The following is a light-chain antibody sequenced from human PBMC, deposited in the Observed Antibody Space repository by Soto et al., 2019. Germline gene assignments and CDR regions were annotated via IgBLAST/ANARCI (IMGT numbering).Light chain of an antibody. Sequence: DIQMAQSPSTLSASVGDRLTVTCRASQTITSWMAWYQQKPGKAPKILIYDASTLESGVPSRFSGSGSGTELTLTISSLQPDDFATYYCQQYNSYSWTCGQGTKVDIK. CDR2: DAS. J-gene: IGKJ1*01. CDR1: QTITSW. CDR3: QQYNSYSWT. V-gene: IGKV1-5*01.